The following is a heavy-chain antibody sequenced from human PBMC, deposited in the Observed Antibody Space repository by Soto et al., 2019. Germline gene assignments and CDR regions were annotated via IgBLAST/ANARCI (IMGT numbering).Heavy chain of an antibody. D-gene: IGHD2-15*01. CDR3: ARGATPIDY. J-gene: IGHJ4*02. Sequence: QVQLVQSGAEVKKPGASVKVSCKTSGYTFTNFGISWVRQAPGQGLEWMGWINTYNGNTNYAQKFQGSVTMTTDTPTSTAYMALRSLRSDDTAVYYFARGATPIDYCGQGTLVTVSS. V-gene: IGHV1-18*01. CDR1: GYTFTNFG. CDR2: INTYNGNT.